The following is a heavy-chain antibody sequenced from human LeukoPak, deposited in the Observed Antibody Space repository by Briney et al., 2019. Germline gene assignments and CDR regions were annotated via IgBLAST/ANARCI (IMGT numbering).Heavy chain of an antibody. V-gene: IGHV3-43*02. CDR3: AKDGGISRATTPYYYYYMDV. CDR1: GFTFSSYA. Sequence: GGSLRLSCAASGFTFSSYAMSWVRQAPGEGLEWVSLISWDGGSTYYADSVKGRFTISRDNSKNSLYLQMNSLRTEDTALYYCAKDGGISRATTPYYYYYMDVWGKGTTVTVSS. D-gene: IGHD5-12*01. CDR2: ISWDGGST. J-gene: IGHJ6*03.